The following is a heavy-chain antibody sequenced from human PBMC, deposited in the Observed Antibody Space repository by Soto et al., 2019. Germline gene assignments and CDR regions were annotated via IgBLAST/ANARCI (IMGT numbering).Heavy chain of an antibody. D-gene: IGHD2-15*01. CDR3: AKDLVAARTY. V-gene: IGHV3-23*01. Sequence: GGSLRLSCVASGFIFSSYSMTWVRQAPGKGLEWVSSINFNADDTFYADSVKGRFTISRDNSKNTLYLQMDSLRAEDTALYYCAKDLVAARTYWGQGTLVTVSS. J-gene: IGHJ4*02. CDR2: INFNADDT. CDR1: GFIFSSYS.